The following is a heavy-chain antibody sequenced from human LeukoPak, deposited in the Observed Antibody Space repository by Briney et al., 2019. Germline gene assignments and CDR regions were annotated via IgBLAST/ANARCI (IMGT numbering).Heavy chain of an antibody. CDR3: VNLGEWLVPDLQHRIDV. J-gene: IGHJ6*02. V-gene: IGHV3-64D*06. CDR1: GFTFSSYA. Sequence: GGSLRLSCSASGFTFSSYAMHWVRQAPGKGLEYVSGITSEGDSTYYADSVKGRFTISRDNSKNTLYLQMSTLRAEDTAVYYCVNLGEWLVPDLQHRIDVLGQGTTVTVSS. CDR2: ITSEGDST. D-gene: IGHD3-16*01.